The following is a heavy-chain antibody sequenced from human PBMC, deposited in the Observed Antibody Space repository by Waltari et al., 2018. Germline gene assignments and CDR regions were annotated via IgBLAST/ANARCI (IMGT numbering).Heavy chain of an antibody. CDR3: ARHSLQLILWNWFDP. V-gene: IGHV3-11*04. CDR2: ISGNGGAI. J-gene: IGHJ5*02. CDR1: GFTFSDYY. D-gene: IGHD1-26*01. Sequence: QVQLVESGGGLVKPGGSLRLSCTASGFTFSDYYMSWIRQTPGKGREWVSYISGNGGAISYADSVKGRFTISRDNAKNSLFLQMDSLRAEDTAVYFCARHSLQLILWNWFDPWGRGTLVTVSS.